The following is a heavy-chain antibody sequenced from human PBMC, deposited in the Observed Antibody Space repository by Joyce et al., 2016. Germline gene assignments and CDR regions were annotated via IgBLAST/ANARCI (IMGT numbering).Heavy chain of an antibody. J-gene: IGHJ3*02. CDR1: GSIFSGYA. CDR3: ARRSGIPAGRRPGAFDM. CDR2: ISYDGPNK. Sequence: QEQLEESGGDVVQPGTSLRLSCPASGSIFSGYAMNWVRQAPGKGLEWVASISYDGPNKFYADSVRGRFTIARDNYKNTLFLQMNSLTIEDAGVYYCARRSGIPAGRRPGAFDMWGQGTVVTVSS. V-gene: IGHV3-30*04. D-gene: IGHD6-13*01.